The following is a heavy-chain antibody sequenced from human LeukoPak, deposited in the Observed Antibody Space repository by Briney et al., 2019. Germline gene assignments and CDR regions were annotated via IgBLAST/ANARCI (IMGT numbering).Heavy chain of an antibody. CDR2: ITPAGSET. D-gene: IGHD2-15*01. CDR1: GFSFSAYW. V-gene: IGHV3-7*01. J-gene: IGHJ4*02. CDR3: ARFGYVAAVDV. Sequence: GRSLRLSCAATGFSFSAYWMTWVRQAPGTGLEWVANITPAGSETYYVDPVKGRFSISRDNAKNLVYLQMNSLRAEDTAVYHCARFGYVAAVDVWGQGTPVTVSS.